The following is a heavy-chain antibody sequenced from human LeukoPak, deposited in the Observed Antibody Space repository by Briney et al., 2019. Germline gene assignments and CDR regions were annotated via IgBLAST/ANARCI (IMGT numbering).Heavy chain of an antibody. CDR3: AKVDSSSWKYYFDY. CDR2: ISGSGGST. J-gene: IGHJ4*02. V-gene: IGHV3-23*01. Sequence: AGGSLRLSCVTSGFTFTNYAMNWVRRAPGKGLEWVSTISGSGGSTYYADSVKGRFTISRDNSKNTLYLQMSSLRAEDTAVYCCAKVDSSSWKYYFDYWGQGTLVTVSS. CDR1: GFTFTNYA. D-gene: IGHD6-13*01.